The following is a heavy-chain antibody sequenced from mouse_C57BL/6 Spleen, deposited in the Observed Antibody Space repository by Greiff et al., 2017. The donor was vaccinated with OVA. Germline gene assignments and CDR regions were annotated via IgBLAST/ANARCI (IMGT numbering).Heavy chain of an antibody. CDR3: ARRESSGYGYYAMDY. D-gene: IGHD3-2*02. CDR2: IDPSDSET. V-gene: IGHV1-52*01. CDR1: GYTFTSYW. Sequence: QVQLQQPGAELVRPPPSATLSCKASGYTFTSYWMHWVKQRPIQGLEWIGNIDPSDSETHYNQKFKDKATLTVDKSSSTAYMQLSSLTSEDSAVYYCARRESSGYGYYAMDYWGQGTSVTVSS. J-gene: IGHJ4*01.